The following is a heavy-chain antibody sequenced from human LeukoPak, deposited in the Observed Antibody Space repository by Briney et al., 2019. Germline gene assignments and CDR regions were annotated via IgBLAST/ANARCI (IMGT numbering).Heavy chain of an antibody. J-gene: IGHJ4*02. D-gene: IGHD2-8*02. CDR1: GFSFSSYS. CDR2: IPSSGDSI. Sequence: GGSLRLSCTASGFSFSSYSMNWVRQAPGKGLEWVSTIPSSGDSIYYADSVKGRFTVSRDNAENSLHLHMNSLRAEDTAVYYCARGCSGGVCFRDFWGQGALVTVSS. V-gene: IGHV3-21*06. CDR3: ARGCSGGVCFRDF.